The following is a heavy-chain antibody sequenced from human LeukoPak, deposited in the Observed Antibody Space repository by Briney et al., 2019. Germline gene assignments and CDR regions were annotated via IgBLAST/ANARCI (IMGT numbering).Heavy chain of an antibody. Sequence: SETLSLTCTVSGGSISSSSYYWGWIRQPPGKGLEWIGSIYYSGSTYYNPSLKSRVTISVDTSKNQFSPKLSSVTAADTAVYYCARDGEYSSPGRIDYWGQGTLVTVSS. V-gene: IGHV4-39*02. J-gene: IGHJ4*02. CDR3: ARDGEYSSPGRIDY. CDR1: GGSISSSSYY. CDR2: IYYSGST. D-gene: IGHD6-6*01.